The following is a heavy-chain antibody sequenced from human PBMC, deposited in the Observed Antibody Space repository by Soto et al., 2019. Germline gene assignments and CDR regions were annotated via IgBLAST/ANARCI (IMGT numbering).Heavy chain of an antibody. Sequence: GGSLRLSCEASGFIFTNFWMHWVRQVPGKGLVWVPRIDTSGSSTSYADSVKGRFTISRDNAKNTVSLQMNSLRAGDTGVYYCAKDSWYFDLWSQGSLVTVSS. D-gene: IGHD6-13*01. CDR3: AKDSWYFDL. CDR1: GFIFTNFW. J-gene: IGHJ4*02. V-gene: IGHV3-74*01. CDR2: IDTSGSST.